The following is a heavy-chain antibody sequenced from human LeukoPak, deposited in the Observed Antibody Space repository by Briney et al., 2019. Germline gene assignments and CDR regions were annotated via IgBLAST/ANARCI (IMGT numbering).Heavy chain of an antibody. CDR3: ASYCSGTSCSNFDY. CDR2: IDPSDSYT. V-gene: IGHV5-10-1*01. D-gene: IGHD2-15*01. Sequence: GESLKISCKGSGYSFTSHWISWVRQMRGRGLEWMGRIDPSDSYTNYSPSFQGHVTISADKSISTAYLQWSSLKASDTAMYYCASYCSGTSCSNFDYWGQGTLVTVSS. J-gene: IGHJ4*02. CDR1: GYSFTSHW.